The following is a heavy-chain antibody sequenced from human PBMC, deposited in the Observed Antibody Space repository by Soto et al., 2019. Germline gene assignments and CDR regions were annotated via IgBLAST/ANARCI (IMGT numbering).Heavy chain of an antibody. V-gene: IGHV3-23*01. CDR1: GFTFSTYA. D-gene: IGHD1-26*01. CDR3: AKDTKHGPSSCSYYRDAFDI. CDR2: VSASGLNT. J-gene: IGHJ3*02. Sequence: PGGSLRLSCAASGFTFSTYAMAWVRQAPGKGLEWVSGVSASGLNTDYADPVKGRFYISRDNSKNTVSLHMNSLRAEDTALYYCAKDTKHGPSSCSYYRDAFDIRGQGTMDPGSS.